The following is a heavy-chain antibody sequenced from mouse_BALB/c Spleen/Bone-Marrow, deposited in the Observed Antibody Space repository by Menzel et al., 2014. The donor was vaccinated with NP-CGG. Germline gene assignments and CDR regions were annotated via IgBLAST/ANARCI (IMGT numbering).Heavy chain of an antibody. CDR2: ISSGSSTI. CDR3: AKTYYGHAAWFAC. CDR1: GFTFSSFG. V-gene: IGHV5-17*02. Sequence: EVQLVESGGGLVQPGGSRKLSCAASGFTFSSFGMHWVRQAPEKGLEWVAYISSGSSTIYYADTVKGRFTIARDNPKNTLFLQMTSLRSEDTAMYYSAKTYYGHAAWFACCGQGTLVTISA. J-gene: IGHJ3*01. D-gene: IGHD2-9*01.